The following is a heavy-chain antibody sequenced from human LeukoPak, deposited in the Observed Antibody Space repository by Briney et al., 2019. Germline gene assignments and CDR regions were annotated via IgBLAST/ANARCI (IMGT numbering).Heavy chain of an antibody. D-gene: IGHD4-17*01. V-gene: IGHV1-46*01. CDR3: ARTLTVTTHGHGGDY. Sequence: GASVKVSGKASGYTFTSYYMHWVRQAPGQGLEWMGIIIPSGGSTSYAQKFQGRVTMTRDTSTSTVYMELSSLRSEDTAVYYCARTLTVTTHGHGGDYWGQGTLVTVSS. CDR1: GYTFTSYY. CDR2: IIPSGGST. J-gene: IGHJ4*02.